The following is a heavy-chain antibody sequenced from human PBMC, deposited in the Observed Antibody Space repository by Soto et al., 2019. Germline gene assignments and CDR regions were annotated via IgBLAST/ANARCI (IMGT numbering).Heavy chain of an antibody. V-gene: IGHV3-33*01. CDR2: IWYDGSNK. Sequence: QVQLVESGGGVVQHGRSLRLSCAASGFTFSSYGMHWVRQAPGKGLEWVAVIWYDGSNKYYADSVKGRFTISRDNSKNTLYLQMNSLRAEDTAVYYCARDRIAARRTYYYYGMDVWGQGTTVTVSS. CDR3: ARDRIAARRTYYYYGMDV. CDR1: GFTFSSYG. J-gene: IGHJ6*02. D-gene: IGHD6-6*01.